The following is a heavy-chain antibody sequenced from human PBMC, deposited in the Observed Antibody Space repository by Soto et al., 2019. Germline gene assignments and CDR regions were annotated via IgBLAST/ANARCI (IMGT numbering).Heavy chain of an antibody. V-gene: IGHV3-33*01. CDR3: ARAGIVATTHLGWFDP. CDR1: GFKFSNYG. D-gene: IGHD1-26*01. CDR2: IWPDGNIE. Sequence: QVQLVESGGGVVQPGRSLRLSCSASGFKFSNYGFHWVRQAPGKGLEWVAAIWPDGNIEHYLDAVKGRFTISRDNSNNKLSLQMNSLSPDDTAIYYCARAGIVATTHLGWFDPWGQGTLVIVSS. J-gene: IGHJ5*02.